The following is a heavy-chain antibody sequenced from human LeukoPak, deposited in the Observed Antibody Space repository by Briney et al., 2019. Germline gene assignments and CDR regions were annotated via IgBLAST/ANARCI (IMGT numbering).Heavy chain of an antibody. CDR2: INHSGST. CDR3: ARGPWYSSSWYGWFDP. J-gene: IGHJ5*02. D-gene: IGHD6-13*01. CDR1: GGSFSGYY. V-gene: IGHV4-34*01. Sequence: SETLSLTCAVYGGSFSGYYWSWIRQPPGKGLEWIGKINHSGSTNYNPSLKSRVTISVDTSKNQFSLKLSSVTAADTAVYYCARGPWYSSSWYGWFDPWGQGTLVTVSS.